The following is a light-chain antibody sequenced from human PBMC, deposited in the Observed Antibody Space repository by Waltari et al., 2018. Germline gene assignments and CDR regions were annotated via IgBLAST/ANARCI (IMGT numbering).Light chain of an antibody. Sequence: QSALTQPPSASGSPGQSVTISCTGTSSDVGGYNYVSWYQQHPGKAPKLMIYEVSKRPSGVPDRFSGSKSGNTAPLTVSGLQAEDEADYYCSSYAGSNNHVVFGGGTKLTVL. J-gene: IGLJ2*01. CDR1: SSDVGGYNY. V-gene: IGLV2-8*01. CDR3: SSYAGSNNHVV. CDR2: EVS.